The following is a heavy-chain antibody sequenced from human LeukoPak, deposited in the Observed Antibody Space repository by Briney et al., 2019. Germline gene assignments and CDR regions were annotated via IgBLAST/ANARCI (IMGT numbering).Heavy chain of an antibody. J-gene: IGHJ3*02. V-gene: IGHV3-74*01. CDR2: INSDGSST. D-gene: IGHD2-2*01. CDR3: AKDHCSSTSCYLWDAFDI. CDR1: GFTFSSYW. Sequence: GGSLRLSCAASGFTFSSYWMHWVRQAPGKGLVWVSRINSDGSSTTYADSVKGRFTISRDNAKNSLYLQMNSLRAEDTALYYCAKDHCSSTSCYLWDAFDIWGQGTMVTVSS.